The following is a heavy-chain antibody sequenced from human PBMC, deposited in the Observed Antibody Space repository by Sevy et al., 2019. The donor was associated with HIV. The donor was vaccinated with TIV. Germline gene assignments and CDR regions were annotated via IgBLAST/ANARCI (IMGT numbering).Heavy chain of an antibody. J-gene: IGHJ4*02. CDR3: ARSTNSAALDY. CDR2: IKQDGGAQ. CDR1: GFTFSSYW. Sequence: GGSLRLSCAVSGFTFSSYWMSWVRQAPGKGLEWVANIKQDGGAQYYVDSVKGRFAISRDNAKNSLFLQMNSLRVEDTADYYCARSTNSAALDYWGQGTPVTVSS. D-gene: IGHD2-2*01. V-gene: IGHV3-7*01.